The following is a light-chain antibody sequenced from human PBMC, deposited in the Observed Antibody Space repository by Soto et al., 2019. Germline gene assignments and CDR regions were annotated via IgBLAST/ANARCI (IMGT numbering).Light chain of an antibody. J-gene: IGKJ2*01. CDR2: GAS. V-gene: IGKV3-15*01. CDR3: QQYNPWPSYT. CDR1: QSISSN. Sequence: EVVMTQSPATLSVSPGERATLSCRASQSISSNLAWYQQKADQAPRLLMYGASTRATGVPARFSGSGSGTEFTLTISSLQSEDFAIYYCQQYNPWPSYTFGQGTKLEIK.